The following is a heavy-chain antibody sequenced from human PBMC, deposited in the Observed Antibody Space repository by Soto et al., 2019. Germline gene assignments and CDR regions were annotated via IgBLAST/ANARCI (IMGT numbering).Heavy chain of an antibody. CDR2: VSGDGRT. Sequence: GRSLRLSGVGSGFPFSDSVMAWVRPAPGKGLEWLSVVSGDGRTRYALSVTGRFTISRDNSKNTLYLHMDSLRAEDTAVYYCAKDRDYPRDYFHYWGQGTLVTVSS. CDR3: AKDRDYPRDYFHY. CDR1: GFPFSDSV. V-gene: IGHV3-23*01. D-gene: IGHD3-10*01. J-gene: IGHJ4*02.